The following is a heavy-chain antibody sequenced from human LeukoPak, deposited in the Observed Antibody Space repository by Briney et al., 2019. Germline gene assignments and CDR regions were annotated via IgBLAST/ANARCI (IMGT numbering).Heavy chain of an antibody. V-gene: IGHV4-59*12. CDR2: IDYSGNT. J-gene: IGHJ5*02. Sequence: SETLSLTCTVSGGSISSYYWSWIRQPPGKGLEWIGFIDYSGNTNYNPSLKSRVTISVDTSKNQFSLKLSSVTAADTAVYYCARGGSGWYPSWFDPWGQGTLVTVSS. CDR1: GGSISSYY. CDR3: ARGGSGWYPSWFDP. D-gene: IGHD6-19*01.